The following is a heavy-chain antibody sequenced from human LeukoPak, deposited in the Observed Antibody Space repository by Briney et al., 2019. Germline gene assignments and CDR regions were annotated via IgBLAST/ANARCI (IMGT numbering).Heavy chain of an antibody. CDR3: AKDPGRRDGYNLGTYY. CDR1: GFTFDDYT. Sequence: GGSLRLSCAASGFTFDDYTMHWVRQAPGKGLEWVSLISWDGGTTYYADSVKGRFTISRDNSKNSLYLQMNSLRTEDIALYYCAKDPGRRDGYNLGTYYWGQGTLVTVSS. D-gene: IGHD5-24*01. V-gene: IGHV3-43*01. CDR2: ISWDGGTT. J-gene: IGHJ4*02.